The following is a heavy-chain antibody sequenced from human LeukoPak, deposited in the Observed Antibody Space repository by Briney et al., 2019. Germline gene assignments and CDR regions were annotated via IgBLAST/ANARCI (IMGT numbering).Heavy chain of an antibody. CDR2: INHSGST. CDR3: ARGCPTPIKRPGSGGRRETPQAEDP. V-gene: IGHV4-34*01. Sequence: SETLSLICAVYGGSFSGYYWSWIRQTPGKGLEWIGEINHSGSTNYNPSLKSRVTISVDTSKNQFSLKLSSVTAADTAVYYCARGCPTPIKRPGSGGRRETPQAEDPWGQGTLVTVSS. D-gene: IGHD2-15*01. J-gene: IGHJ5*02. CDR1: GGSFSGYY.